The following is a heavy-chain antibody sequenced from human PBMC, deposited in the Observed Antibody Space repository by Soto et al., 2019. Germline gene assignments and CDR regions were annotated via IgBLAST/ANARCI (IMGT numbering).Heavy chain of an antibody. CDR3: ARHRLWMGGYFDY. D-gene: IGHD3-22*01. J-gene: IGHJ4*02. CDR2: IYYSGST. V-gene: IGHV4-39*01. Sequence: QLQLQESGPGLVKPSETLSLTCTVSGGSISSSSYYWGWIRQPPGKGLEWIGSIYYSGSTYYNPSLKSRVTISVDTSKNQFSLKLSSVTAADTAVYYCARHRLWMGGYFDYWGQGTLVTVSS. CDR1: GGSISSSSYY.